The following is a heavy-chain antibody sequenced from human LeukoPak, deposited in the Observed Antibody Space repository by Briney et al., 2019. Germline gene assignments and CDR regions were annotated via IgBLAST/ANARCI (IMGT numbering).Heavy chain of an antibody. V-gene: IGHV3-23*01. J-gene: IGHJ4*02. CDR2: ISGSGGST. CDR1: GFTFSSYA. Sequence: GGSLRLSCAASGFTFSSYAMSWVRQPPGKGLEWVSAISGSGGSTYYADSVKGRFTISRDNSKNTLYLQMNSLRAEDTAVYYCAKDKKVAVAGPWDYWGQGTLVTVSS. CDR3: AKDKKVAVAGPWDY. D-gene: IGHD6-19*01.